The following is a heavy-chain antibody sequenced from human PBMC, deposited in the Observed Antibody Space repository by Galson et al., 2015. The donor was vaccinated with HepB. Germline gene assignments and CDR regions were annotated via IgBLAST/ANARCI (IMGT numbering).Heavy chain of an antibody. J-gene: IGHJ6*02. CDR1: GYTFTSYG. V-gene: IGHV1-18*01. CDR3: ARAPVDIVATIEVDGMDV. CDR2: ISAYNGNT. Sequence: SVKVSCKASGYTFTSYGISWVRQAPGQGLEWMGWISAYNGNTNYAQKLQGRVTMTTDTSTSTAYMELRSLRSDDTAVYYCARAPVDIVATIEVDGMDVWGQGTTVTVSS. D-gene: IGHD5-12*01.